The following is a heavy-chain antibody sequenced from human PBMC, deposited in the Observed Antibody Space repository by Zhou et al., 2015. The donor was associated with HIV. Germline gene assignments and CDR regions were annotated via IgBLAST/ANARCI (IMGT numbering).Heavy chain of an antibody. CDR1: GGTFSSYT. V-gene: IGHV1-69*02. CDR3: ARGLPGDFDWSD. Sequence: QVQLVQSGAEVKKPGSSVKVSCKASGGTFSSYTISWVRQAPGQGLEWMGRIIPILGIANYAQKFQGRVTITADKSTSTAYMELSSLRSEDTAVYYCARGLPGDFDWSDWGQGTLVTVSS. CDR2: IIPILGIA. D-gene: IGHD3-9*01. J-gene: IGHJ4*02.